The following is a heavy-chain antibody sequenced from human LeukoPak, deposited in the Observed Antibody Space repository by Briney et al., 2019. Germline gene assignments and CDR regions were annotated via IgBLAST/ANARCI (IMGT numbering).Heavy chain of an antibody. D-gene: IGHD6-6*01. V-gene: IGHV3-74*01. Sequence: GGSLRLSCAASGFTFSSYNMNWVRQAPGKGLVWVSRINSDGSSTSYADSVKGRFSISRDNAKNTLSLQMDSLSAEDTAVYYCAISRYSSSSFDYRGQGTLVTVSS. J-gene: IGHJ4*02. CDR1: GFTFSSYN. CDR2: INSDGSST. CDR3: AISRYSSSSFDY.